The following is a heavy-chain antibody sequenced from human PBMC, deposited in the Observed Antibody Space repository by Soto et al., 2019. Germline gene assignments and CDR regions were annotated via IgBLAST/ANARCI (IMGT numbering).Heavy chain of an antibody. V-gene: IGHV1-46*01. J-gene: IGHJ4*02. CDR1: GDTFTDYY. CDR3: ASGGQVVVVTAAVDC. CDR2: VNPSGGHT. Sequence: QVQLMQSGAEVKKPGASVKVSCKASGDTFTDYYIHWVRQAPGQGLEWMGTVNPSGGHTTYAQHFLGRVTMARDTSTSTLYMELTSLTPDDTAIYYCASGGQVVVVTAAVDCWGQGTLVTVAS. D-gene: IGHD2-21*02.